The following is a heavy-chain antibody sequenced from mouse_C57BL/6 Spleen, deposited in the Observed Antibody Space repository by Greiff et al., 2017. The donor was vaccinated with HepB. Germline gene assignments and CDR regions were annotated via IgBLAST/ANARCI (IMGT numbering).Heavy chain of an antibody. J-gene: IGHJ1*03. CDR2: IDPSDSYT. V-gene: IGHV1-69*01. CDR3: SSSYYYGSSYRYFDV. CDR1: GYTFTSYW. D-gene: IGHD1-1*01. Sequence: VQLQQPGAELVMPGASVKLSCKASGYTFTSYWMHWVKQRPGQGLEWIGEIDPSDSYTNYNQKFKGKSTLTVDKSSSTAYMQLSSLTSEDSAVYYCSSSYYYGSSYRYFDVWGTGTTVTVSS.